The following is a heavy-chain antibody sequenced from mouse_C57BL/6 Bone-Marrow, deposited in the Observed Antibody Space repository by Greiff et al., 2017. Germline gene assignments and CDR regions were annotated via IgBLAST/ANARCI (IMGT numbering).Heavy chain of an antibody. CDR1: GYTFTSYW. J-gene: IGHJ2*01. V-gene: IGHV1-59*01. CDR2: IDPSDSYT. D-gene: IGHD1-1*01. Sequence: QVHVKQPGAELVRPGTSVKLSCKASGYTFTSYWMHWVKQRPGQGLEWIGVIDPSDSYTNYNQKFKGKATLTVDTSSSTAYMQLSSLTSEDSAVYYCARSPLITTAYWGQGTTLTVSS. CDR3: ARSPLITTAY.